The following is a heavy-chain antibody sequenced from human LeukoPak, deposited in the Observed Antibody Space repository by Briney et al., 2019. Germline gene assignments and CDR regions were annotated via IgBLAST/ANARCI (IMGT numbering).Heavy chain of an antibody. V-gene: IGHV4-31*03. CDR3: ARGEYYYDSSGYYAPDAFDI. J-gene: IGHJ3*02. D-gene: IGHD3-22*01. CDR2: IYYSGST. Sequence: SQTLSLTCTVSGGSISSGGYYWSWIRQHPGKGLEWIGYIYYSGSTYYNPSLKSRVTISVDTSKNQFSLKLSSVTAADTAVYYCARGEYYYDSSGYYAPDAFDIWGQGTMVIVSS. CDR1: GGSISSGGYY.